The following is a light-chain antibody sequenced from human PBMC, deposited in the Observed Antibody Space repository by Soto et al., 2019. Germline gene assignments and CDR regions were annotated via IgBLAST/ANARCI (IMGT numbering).Light chain of an antibody. Sequence: EIVMTQSPATLSVSPGERATLSCRASQSVSSNLAWYQQKPCQAPRLLMYGASTRATGIPDRFSGSGSGTEFTLTISSLQSEDFEVYYCQQHNNWPPWTFGQGTKVEIK. CDR3: QQHNNWPPWT. J-gene: IGKJ1*01. V-gene: IGKV3-15*01. CDR2: GAS. CDR1: QSVSSN.